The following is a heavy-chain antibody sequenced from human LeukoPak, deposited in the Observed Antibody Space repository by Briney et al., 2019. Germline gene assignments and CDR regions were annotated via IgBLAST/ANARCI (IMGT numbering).Heavy chain of an antibody. CDR2: IIPTSGGT. V-gene: IGHV1-2*02. Sequence: ASVKVSCKASGYTFTGYYIHWVRQAPGQGLEWMGWIIPTSGGTNYAQMFQGRVTMTRDTSITTSYMELRRLTSDDTAVYYCARADYCDSGAYYYDWGQGTLVTVSS. J-gene: IGHJ4*02. CDR1: GYTFTGYY. D-gene: IGHD3-22*01. CDR3: ARADYCDSGAYYYD.